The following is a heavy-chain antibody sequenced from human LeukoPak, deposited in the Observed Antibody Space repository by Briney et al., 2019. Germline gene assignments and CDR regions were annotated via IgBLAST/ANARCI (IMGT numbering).Heavy chain of an antibody. V-gene: IGHV1-18*01. D-gene: IGHD5-24*01. CDR1: GYTFTRYG. CDR2: ISGSNGNT. CDR3: AKFDGDY. J-gene: IGHJ4*02. Sequence: ASVKVSCKASGYTFTRYGMSWVRQAPGQGLEWMGWISGSNGNTNYAQKLQGRVTMTTDTSTGTAYMELSSLRSEDTAVYYCAKFDGDYWGQGTLVTVSS.